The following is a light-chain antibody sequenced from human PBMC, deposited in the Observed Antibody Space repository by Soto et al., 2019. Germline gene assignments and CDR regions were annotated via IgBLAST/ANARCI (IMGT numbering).Light chain of an antibody. CDR3: LQHTGYPIT. CDR1: QDISTW. V-gene: IGKV1-17*01. CDR2: AVS. Sequence: DFHMSPSPASLSSSVCDWFTITFQASQDISTWLTWHQQKPGKAPKRLIYAVSTLQSGVPLRFSGSGSETEFTLTISGLQPEDFATYYCLQHTGYPITFGQGTRLDIK. J-gene: IGKJ5*01.